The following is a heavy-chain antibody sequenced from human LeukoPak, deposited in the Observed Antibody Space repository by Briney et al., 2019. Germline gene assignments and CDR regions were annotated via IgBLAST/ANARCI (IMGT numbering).Heavy chain of an antibody. J-gene: IGHJ4*02. CDR2: INPNSGDT. CDR3: ARENSFGSGSYIFDS. Sequence: ASVKVSCKASTYTFTDNSIHWVRQAPGQGPQWMGWINPNSGDTHYARNFQDRVTLTRDTSHSTAYMELTSLRSDDTAMYYCARENSFGSGSYIFDSWGQGTLVTVSS. CDR1: TYTFTDNS. V-gene: IGHV1-2*02. D-gene: IGHD3-10*01.